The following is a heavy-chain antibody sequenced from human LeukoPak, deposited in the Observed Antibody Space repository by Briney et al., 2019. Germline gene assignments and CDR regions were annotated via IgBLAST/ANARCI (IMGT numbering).Heavy chain of an antibody. V-gene: IGHV3-23*01. Sequence: GGTLRLSCAASGFTFSNCGMDWVRQAPGKGLEWVTGITGNGGSTYYADSVKGRFTISRDNSKNTLYLQMNSLRADDTAVYYCAGRSGYSPYYFDYWGQGTLVTVSS. CDR2: ITGNGGST. CDR1: GFTFSNCG. J-gene: IGHJ4*02. CDR3: AGRSGYSPYYFDY. D-gene: IGHD2-15*01.